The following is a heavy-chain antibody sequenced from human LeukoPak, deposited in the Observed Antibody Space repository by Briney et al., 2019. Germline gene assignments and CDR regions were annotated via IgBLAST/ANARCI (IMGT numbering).Heavy chain of an antibody. CDR1: GYIFTDYY. V-gene: IGHV1-2*02. Sequence: ASVKVSCKASGYIFTDYYIHWMRQAPGQGLEWLGWINPNRATTNCAQKFQGRVTMTRDTSTTTAYLELTGLRPDDTALYYCARRFCTNGACYEVFDYWGQGTLVSVSS. CDR3: ARRFCTNGACYEVFDY. CDR2: INPNRATT. J-gene: IGHJ4*02. D-gene: IGHD2-8*01.